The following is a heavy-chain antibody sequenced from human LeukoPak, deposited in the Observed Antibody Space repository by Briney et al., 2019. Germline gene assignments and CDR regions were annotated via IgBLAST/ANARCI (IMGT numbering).Heavy chain of an antibody. CDR3: ARPIVATNLDY. CDR1: GITFSSFW. CDR2: IKQDGSEK. J-gene: IGHJ4*02. D-gene: IGHD5-12*01. V-gene: IGHV3-7*05. Sequence: GGSLRLSCAASGITFSSFWMSWVRQAPGKGLEWVANIKQDGSEKYYVDSVKGRFTISRDNTKNSLYLQMNSLRAEDTAVYYCARPIVATNLDYWGQGTLVTVSS.